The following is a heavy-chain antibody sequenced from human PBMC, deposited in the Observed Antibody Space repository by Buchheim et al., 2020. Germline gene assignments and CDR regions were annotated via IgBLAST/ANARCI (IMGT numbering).Heavy chain of an antibody. J-gene: IGHJ5*02. Sequence: QVQLQESGPGLVEPSQTLSLTCTVSGGSISSGDYYWSWIRQPPGKGLEWIGYIYYSGSTYYNPSLKSRVTISVDTSKNQFSLKLSSVTAADTAVYYCARGSGLNYYDTSGYYSWFDPWGQGTL. CDR1: GGSISSGDYY. V-gene: IGHV4-30-4*01. CDR3: ARGSGLNYYDTSGYYSWFDP. CDR2: IYYSGST. D-gene: IGHD3-22*01.